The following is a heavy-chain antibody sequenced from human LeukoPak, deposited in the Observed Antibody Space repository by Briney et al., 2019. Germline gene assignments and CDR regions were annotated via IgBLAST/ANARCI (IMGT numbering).Heavy chain of an antibody. J-gene: IGHJ4*02. Sequence: GGSLRLSCAASGFTVSSNYMSWVRQAPGKGLEWVSVIYSGSTTYYPDSEKGSFTISRDNSKNTLYLQIDSLRAEDTAVYYCARIDYGDPGYFDYWGQGTLVTVSS. CDR3: ARIDYGDPGYFDY. CDR2: IYSGSTT. D-gene: IGHD4-17*01. V-gene: IGHV3-66*01. CDR1: GFTVSSNY.